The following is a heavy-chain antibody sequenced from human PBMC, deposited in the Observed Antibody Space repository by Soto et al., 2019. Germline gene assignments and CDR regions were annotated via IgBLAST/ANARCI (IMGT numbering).Heavy chain of an antibody. CDR1: GFTFSDAW. CDR3: TGNGVAY. Sequence: EVQLVESGGGLVKPGGSLRLSCAASGFTFSDAWMNWVRQAPGKGLEWVGRVKTESDGGTTDYGAPVKGRFTISIDDSKNTLYLQMDSLKTEDTAVYYCTGNGVAYWGRGTLVTVSS. CDR2: VKTESDGGTT. V-gene: IGHV3-15*01. J-gene: IGHJ4*02. D-gene: IGHD2-8*01.